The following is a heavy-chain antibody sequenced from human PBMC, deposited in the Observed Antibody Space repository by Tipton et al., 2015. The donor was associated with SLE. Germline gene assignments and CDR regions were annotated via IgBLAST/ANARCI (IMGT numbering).Heavy chain of an antibody. CDR2: IYHSGGT. V-gene: IGHV4-61*01. Sequence: TLSLTCTVSGGSVSSGSYYWSWIRQPPGKGLEWIGYIYHSGGTNHSPSLRSRLTTSVDTSKNQFSLKLSSVTAADTAVYYCARSHHDILEVDYWGQGTLVTVSS. D-gene: IGHD3-9*01. CDR3: ARSHHDILEVDY. J-gene: IGHJ4*02. CDR1: GGSVSSGSYY.